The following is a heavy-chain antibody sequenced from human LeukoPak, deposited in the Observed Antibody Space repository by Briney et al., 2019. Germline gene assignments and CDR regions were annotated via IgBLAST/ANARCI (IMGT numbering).Heavy chain of an antibody. V-gene: IGHV3-21*01. CDR2: ISSSSSYT. J-gene: IGHJ5*02. Sequence: GGSLRLSCAASGFTFSSYSMNWVRQAPGKGLEWVSSISSSSSYTYYADSVKGRFTISRDNAKNSLYLQMNSLRAEDTAVYYCARDLMVRGRFGFDPWGQGTLVTVSS. D-gene: IGHD3-10*01. CDR3: ARDLMVRGRFGFDP. CDR1: GFTFSSYS.